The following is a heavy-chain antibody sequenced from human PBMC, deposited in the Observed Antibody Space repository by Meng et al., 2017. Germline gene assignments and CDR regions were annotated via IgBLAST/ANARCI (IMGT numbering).Heavy chain of an antibody. Sequence: QVQLVQAGAEVKKPVAAVKVSCKASGYTFTGYYMHWVRQAPGQGLEWMGRINPNSGGTNYAQKFQGGVTMTRDTSISTAYMELSRLRSDDTAVYYCASSRLKWELLNYWGQGTLVTVSS. CDR1: GYTFTGYY. V-gene: IGHV1-2*06. D-gene: IGHD1-26*01. CDR2: INPNSGGT. J-gene: IGHJ4*02. CDR3: ASSRLKWELLNY.